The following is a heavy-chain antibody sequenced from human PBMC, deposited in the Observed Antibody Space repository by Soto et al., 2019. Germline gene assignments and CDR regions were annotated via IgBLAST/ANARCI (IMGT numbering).Heavy chain of an antibody. V-gene: IGHV4-59*01. CDR3: ASYRGAFYFDS. J-gene: IGHJ4*02. CDR2: VFYGGT. Sequence: PSETLSLTCSVSGRSMSSNYWSWIRQSPDKGLEWLGYVFYGGTDYNPSLEGRVSMSVETSESQFSLKLTSVTAADTAVYYCASYRGAFYFDSWGQGILVTVSS. CDR1: GRSMSSNY. D-gene: IGHD4-4*01.